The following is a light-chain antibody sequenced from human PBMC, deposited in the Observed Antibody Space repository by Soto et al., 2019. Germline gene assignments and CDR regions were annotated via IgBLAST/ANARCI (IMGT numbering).Light chain of an antibody. CDR1: QSVSYN. CDR2: GAF. CDR3: QQYKNWPPLT. V-gene: IGKV3-15*01. J-gene: IGKJ4*01. Sequence: EIVMTQSPATLSVSPGETATLSCRACQSVSYNLAWYQQKPGQGPRLLIYGAFTRATGIPARFSGSGSGTEFTLTISSLQSEDFAVYYWQQYKNWPPLTFGGGTKVEIK.